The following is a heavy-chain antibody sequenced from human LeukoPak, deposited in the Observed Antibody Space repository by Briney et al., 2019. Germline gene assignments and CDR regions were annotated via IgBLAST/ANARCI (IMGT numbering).Heavy chain of an antibody. V-gene: IGHV3-30*04. CDR3: ARDPYYYGSETENYFDY. J-gene: IGHJ4*02. Sequence: GGSLRLSCAASGFTFSSYAMHWVRQAPGKGLEWVAVISYDGSNKYYADSVKGRFTIYRDNSKNTLYLQMNSLRAEDTAVYYCARDPYYYGSETENYFDYWGQGTLVTVSS. CDR2: ISYDGSNK. CDR1: GFTFSSYA. D-gene: IGHD3-10*01.